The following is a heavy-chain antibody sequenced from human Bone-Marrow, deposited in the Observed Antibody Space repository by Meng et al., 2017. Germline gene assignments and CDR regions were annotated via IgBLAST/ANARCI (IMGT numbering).Heavy chain of an antibody. V-gene: IGHV1-18*01. J-gene: IGHJ6*02. D-gene: IGHD4-17*01. CDR2: ISAYNGNT. Sequence: ASVKVSCKASGYTFTSYGISWVRQAPGQGLEWMGWISAYNGNTNYAQKLQGRVTITRDTSASTAYMELSSLRSEDTAVYYCARTTVTFLYYYYYGMDVWGQGTTVTVSS. CDR3: ARTTVTFLYYYYYGMDV. CDR1: GYTFTSYG.